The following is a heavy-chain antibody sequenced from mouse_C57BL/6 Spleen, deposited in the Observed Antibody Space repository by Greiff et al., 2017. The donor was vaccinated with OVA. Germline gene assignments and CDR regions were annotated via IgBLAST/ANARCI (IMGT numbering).Heavy chain of an antibody. D-gene: IGHD3-3*01. CDR3: ARRDDWFAY. J-gene: IGHJ3*01. V-gene: IGHV1-59*01. CDR1: GYTFTSYW. CDR2: IDPSDSYT. Sequence: VQLQQPGAELVRPGPSVKLSCKASGYTFTSYWMHWVKQRPGQGLEWIGVIDPSDSYTNYNQKFKGKATLTVDTSSSTAYMQLSSLTSEDSAVYYCARRDDWFAYWGQGTLVTVSA.